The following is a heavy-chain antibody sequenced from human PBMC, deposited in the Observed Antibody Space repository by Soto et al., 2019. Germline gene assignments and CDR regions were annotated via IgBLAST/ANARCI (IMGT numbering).Heavy chain of an antibody. CDR1: GGSISSGDYY. CDR2: IYYSGST. J-gene: IGHJ3*02. Sequence: QVQLQESGPGLVKPSQTLSLTCTVSGGSISSGDYYWSWIRQPPGKGLEWIGYIYYSGSTYYNPSLKSRVTISVDTSKNQFSLKLSSVTAADTAVYYCAREKSNYYDSSGYYLDDAFDIWGQGTMVTVSS. D-gene: IGHD3-22*01. CDR3: AREKSNYYDSSGYYLDDAFDI. V-gene: IGHV4-30-4*01.